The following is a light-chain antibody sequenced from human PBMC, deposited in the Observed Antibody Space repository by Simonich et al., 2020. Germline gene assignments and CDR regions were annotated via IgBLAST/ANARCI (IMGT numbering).Light chain of an antibody. CDR2: EDN. CDR3: QSYDSSNRV. V-gene: IGLV6-57*03. J-gene: IGLJ3*02. CDR1: SGSIASNY. Sequence: NFMLTQPHSVSESPGKTVTISCTRSSGSIASNYVQWYHQRPGSAPTTVIYEDNQRPSGVPDRFSGTSDSSSNSASLTIAGLKTEDEADYYCQSYDSSNRVFGGGTKLTVL.